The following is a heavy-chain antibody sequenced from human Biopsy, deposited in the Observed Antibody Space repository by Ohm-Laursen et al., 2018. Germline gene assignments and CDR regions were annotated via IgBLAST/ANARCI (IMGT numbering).Heavy chain of an antibody. CDR1: GGSFTGHY. CDR2: ISHTGYT. CDR3: ARGSNEYGGLYFPH. D-gene: IGHD4-23*01. V-gene: IGHV4-59*11. Sequence: TLSLTCTVSGGSFTGHYWTWIRQPPGKGLEWIGHISHTGYTNYKSSLKSRVTISLDTSRKHFSLRLTSLAAADTAVYYCARGSNEYGGLYFPHWGQGTLVTASS. J-gene: IGHJ1*01.